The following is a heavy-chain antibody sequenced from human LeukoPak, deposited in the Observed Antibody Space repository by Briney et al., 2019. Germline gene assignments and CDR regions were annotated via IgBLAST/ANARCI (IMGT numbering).Heavy chain of an antibody. Sequence: SETLSLTCTVSGGSISTYYWSWIRQPPGKGLEWIGYIYYSGSTNYNPSLKSRVTISVDTSKNQFSLKLTSVTAADTAVYYCARATAFFDIWGQGTMVTVPS. CDR2: IYYSGST. V-gene: IGHV4-59*01. CDR3: ARATAFFDI. J-gene: IGHJ3*02. CDR1: GGSISTYY.